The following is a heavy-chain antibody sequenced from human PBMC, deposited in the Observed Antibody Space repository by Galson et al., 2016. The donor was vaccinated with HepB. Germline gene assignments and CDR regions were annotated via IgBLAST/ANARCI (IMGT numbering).Heavy chain of an antibody. V-gene: IGHV3-11*01. D-gene: IGHD7-27*01. J-gene: IGHJ6*02. CDR3: ARDDWGFYGMDV. CDR2: ISNSGSTI. CDR1: GFTFSDYY. Sequence: SLRLSCAASGFTFSDYYMSWIRRAPGKGLEWISYISNSGSTIYYADSVKGRFTISRDNANNSLYLQMNSLRAEDTAVYYCARDDWGFYGMDVWGQGTTVTVSS.